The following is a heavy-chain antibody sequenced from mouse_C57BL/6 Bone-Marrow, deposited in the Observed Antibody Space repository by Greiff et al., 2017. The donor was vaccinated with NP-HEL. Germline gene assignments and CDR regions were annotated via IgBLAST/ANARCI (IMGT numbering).Heavy chain of an antibody. Sequence: EVKLMESGPGLVKPSQSLSLTCSVTGYSITSGYYWNWIRQFPGNKLEWMGYISYDGSNNYNPSLKNRISITRDTSKNQFFLKLNSVTTEDTATYYCARDPLIYYDYDEAYWGQGTLVTVSA. CDR1: GYSITSGYY. V-gene: IGHV3-6*01. CDR3: ARDPLIYYDYDEAY. D-gene: IGHD2-4*01. CDR2: ISYDGSN. J-gene: IGHJ3*01.